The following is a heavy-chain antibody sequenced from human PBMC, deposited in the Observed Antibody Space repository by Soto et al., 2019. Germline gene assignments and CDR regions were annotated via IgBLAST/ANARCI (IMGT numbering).Heavy chain of an antibody. Sequence: VKVSCKASGGTFSSYAISWVRQAPGQGLEWMGGIIPIFGTANYAQKFQGRVTITADKSTSTAYMELSSLRSEDTAVYYCARDRLAGLHHYDYWGQGTLVTVSS. CDR1: GGTFSSYA. CDR2: IIPIFGTA. V-gene: IGHV1-69*06. D-gene: IGHD5-12*01. CDR3: ARDRLAGLHHYDY. J-gene: IGHJ4*02.